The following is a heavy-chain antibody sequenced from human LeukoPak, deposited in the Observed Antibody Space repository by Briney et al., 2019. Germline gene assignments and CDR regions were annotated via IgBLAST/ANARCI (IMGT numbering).Heavy chain of an antibody. CDR1: GFTFSSYA. D-gene: IGHD6-19*01. V-gene: IGHV3-30*04. J-gene: IGHJ4*02. Sequence: PGRSLRLTCAASGFTFSSYAMLWVRQAPGKGLEWVAVISYDGSNKYYADSVKGRFTISRDNSKNTLYPQMNSLRAEDTAVYYCARIAVAGPDFDYWGQGTLVTVSS. CDR3: ARIAVAGPDFDY. CDR2: ISYDGSNK.